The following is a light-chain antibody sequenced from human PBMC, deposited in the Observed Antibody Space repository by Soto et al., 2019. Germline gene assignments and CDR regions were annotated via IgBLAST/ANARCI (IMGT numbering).Light chain of an antibody. CDR3: QQYNYYWK. CDR2: DAA. CDR1: HYIYSW. V-gene: IGKV1-5*01. J-gene: IGKJ1*01. Sequence: DIQLTPSPSTLSASVGDRVTITCRASHYIYSWLAWYQQKPGKGTRLLIHDAASLESGVRARFSGSGSGTEFTLSISSLQPDDFATYYCQQYNYYWKFGQGTKVDI.